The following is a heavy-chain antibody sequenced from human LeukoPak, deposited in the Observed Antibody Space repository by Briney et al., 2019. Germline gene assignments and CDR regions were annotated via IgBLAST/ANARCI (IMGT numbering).Heavy chain of an antibody. CDR3: AKDRTAAAGTTYYYYGMDV. J-gene: IGHJ6*02. V-gene: IGHV3-23*01. CDR1: GFTFSNYA. Sequence: GGSLRLSCAASGFTFSNYAMSWVRQAPGKGLEWVSAISGSGGSTYYTDSVKGRFTISRDNSKNTLDLQIISLRAEDTAVYYCAKDRTAAAGTTYYYYGMDVWGQGTTVTVSS. D-gene: IGHD6-13*01. CDR2: ISGSGGST.